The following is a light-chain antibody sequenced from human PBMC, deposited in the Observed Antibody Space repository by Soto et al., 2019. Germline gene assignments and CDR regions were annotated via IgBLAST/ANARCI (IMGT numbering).Light chain of an antibody. Sequence: IQLTQSPSSLSASVGDRVTVTCRASRGIGSFLAWYQLKPGKAPKLLIYTASTLQTGVPSRFSGSGSGTDFTLTISSLQPEDFATYYCQQLYTYPLTFGGGTRLEIK. CDR3: QQLYTYPLT. CDR1: RGIGSF. V-gene: IGKV1-9*01. J-gene: IGKJ5*01. CDR2: TAS.